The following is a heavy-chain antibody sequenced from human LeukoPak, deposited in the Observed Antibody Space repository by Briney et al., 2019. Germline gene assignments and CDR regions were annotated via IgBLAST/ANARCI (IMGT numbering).Heavy chain of an antibody. J-gene: IGHJ5*02. CDR2: ISSSSSTI. Sequence: GGSLRLSCAASGFTFSSYSMNWVRQAPGKGLEWVSYISSSSSTIYYADSVKGRFTISRDNAKNSLYLQMNSLRAEDTALYYCAKGVRQLVPNWFDPWGQGTLVTVSS. CDR3: AKGVRQLVPNWFDP. CDR1: GFTFSSYS. D-gene: IGHD6-13*01. V-gene: IGHV3-48*04.